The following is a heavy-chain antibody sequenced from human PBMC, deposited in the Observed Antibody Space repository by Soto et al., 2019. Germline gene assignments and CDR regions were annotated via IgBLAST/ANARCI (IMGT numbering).Heavy chain of an antibody. CDR3: AREDSSGWYKKDFDY. CDR1: GYTFTFSNYK. Sequence: SVKVSCKASGYTFTFSNYKIHWIRQARGQGLEWMGMIDPSDGSTTYAQNFQGRVTMTRDTSTRTVYMEVSSLRSEDTAVYYGAREDSSGWYKKDFDYWGQGALVTVSS. D-gene: IGHD6-19*01. J-gene: IGHJ4*02. V-gene: IGHV1-46*01. CDR2: IDPSDGST.